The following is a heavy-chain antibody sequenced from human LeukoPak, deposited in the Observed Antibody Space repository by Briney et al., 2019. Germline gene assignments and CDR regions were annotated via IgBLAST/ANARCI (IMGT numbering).Heavy chain of an antibody. D-gene: IGHD3-22*01. J-gene: IGHJ2*01. CDR1: GYSFTSHG. CDR3: ARMIEESSGYIYWYFDL. CDR2: ISGKNGNK. Sequence: ASVKVSCKASGYSFTSHGISWVRQAPGQGLEWVGWISGKNGNKLYARRVHGRLSMIADTSTSTAYMELRSLTSDDTAVYYCARMIEESSGYIYWYFDLWGRGTPVTVSS. V-gene: IGHV1-18*01.